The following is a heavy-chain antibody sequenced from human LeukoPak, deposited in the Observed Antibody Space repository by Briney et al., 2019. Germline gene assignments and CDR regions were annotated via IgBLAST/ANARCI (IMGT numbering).Heavy chain of an antibody. Sequence: SETLSLTCTVSGGSISSYYWSWIRQPAGKGLEWIGRIYTSGTTNYNPSLKSRVTMSVDTSKNQFSLKLSSVTAADTAVYYCARVPNWIDRGWFDPWGQGTLVTVSS. V-gene: IGHV4-4*07. CDR3: ARVPNWIDRGWFDP. D-gene: IGHD1-1*01. CDR2: IYTSGTT. J-gene: IGHJ5*02. CDR1: GGSISSYY.